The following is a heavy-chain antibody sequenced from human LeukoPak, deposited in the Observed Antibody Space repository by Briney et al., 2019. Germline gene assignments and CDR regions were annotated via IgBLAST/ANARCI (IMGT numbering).Heavy chain of an antibody. Sequence: GASVKVSCKASGGTFSSYAISWVRQAPGQGLEWMGGIIPIFGTANCAQKFQGRVTITADESTSTAYMELSSLRSEDTAVYYCARVHCSSTSCRRDMYYFDYWGQGTLVTVSS. J-gene: IGHJ4*02. D-gene: IGHD2-2*01. CDR2: IIPIFGTA. CDR3: ARVHCSSTSCRRDMYYFDY. CDR1: GGTFSSYA. V-gene: IGHV1-69*13.